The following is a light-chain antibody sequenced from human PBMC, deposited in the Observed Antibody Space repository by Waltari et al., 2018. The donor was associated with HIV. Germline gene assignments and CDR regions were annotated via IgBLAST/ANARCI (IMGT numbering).Light chain of an antibody. J-gene: IGKJ4*02. CDR1: RTVFYSPDNRTS. V-gene: IGKV4-1*01. Sequence: DIVMTQSPDSLAVSLGERATINCTSSRTVFYSPDNRTSLAWYLQRPGQDPKVVIFGASTGAFGVPDRFSGSGSGTDVSLSLSSLQAVDEGIYYCQQYYSVPPTFGGGTKVEI. CDR2: GAS. CDR3: QQYYSVPPT.